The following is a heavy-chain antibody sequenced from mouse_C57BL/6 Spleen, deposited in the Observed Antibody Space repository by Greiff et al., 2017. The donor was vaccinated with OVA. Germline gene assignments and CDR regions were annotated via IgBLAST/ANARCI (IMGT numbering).Heavy chain of an antibody. CDR2: IHPNSGGT. CDR1: GYTFTSYW. Sequence: VQLQQPGAELVKPGASVKLSCKASGYTFTSYWMHWVKQRPGQGLEWIGMIHPNSGGTNYNEKFKSKATLTVDKSSSTAYMQLSSLTSEDSAVYSGARGRYYGSSYDFDYWGQGTTLTVSS. J-gene: IGHJ2*01. D-gene: IGHD1-1*01. CDR3: ARGRYYGSSYDFDY. V-gene: IGHV1-64*01.